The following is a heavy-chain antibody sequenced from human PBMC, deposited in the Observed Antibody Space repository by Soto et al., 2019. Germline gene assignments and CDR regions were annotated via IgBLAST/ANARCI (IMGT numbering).Heavy chain of an antibody. V-gene: IGHV3-23*01. CDR1: GFTFSSYA. Sequence: GGSLRLSCAPSGFTFSSYAMSWVRQAPGKGLEWVSAISGSGGSTYYADSVKGRFTISRDNSKNTLYLQMNSLRAEDTAVYYCAKDTPGRGWLGAYFDYWGQGTLVTVYS. D-gene: IGHD6-19*01. J-gene: IGHJ4*02. CDR3: AKDTPGRGWLGAYFDY. CDR2: ISGSGGST.